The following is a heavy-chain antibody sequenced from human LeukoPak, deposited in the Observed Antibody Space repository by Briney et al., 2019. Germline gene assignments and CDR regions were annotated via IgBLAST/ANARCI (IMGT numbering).Heavy chain of an antibody. CDR3: ARAWGGRGRSWGALDF. CDR2: IGTVADT. J-gene: IGHJ4*02. V-gene: IGHV3-13*01. Sequence: GGSLRLSCAASGFNFNNYDFHWVRQVAGKRLEWVAGIGTVADTFYPDSVMGRFSISRENAKNSFYLQMNSLRAGDTAVYYCARAWGGRGRSWGALDFWGQGILVTVSS. D-gene: IGHD3-16*01. CDR1: GFNFNNYD.